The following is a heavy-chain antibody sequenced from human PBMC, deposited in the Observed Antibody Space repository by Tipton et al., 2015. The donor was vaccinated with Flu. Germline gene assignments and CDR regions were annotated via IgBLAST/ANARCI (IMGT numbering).Heavy chain of an antibody. CDR2: INPSGGST. CDR3: ARDPRGGYFDL. J-gene: IGHJ2*01. V-gene: IGHV1-46*01. CDR1: GYTFTSYY. Sequence: QSGAEVKKPGASVKVSCKASGYTFTSYYMHWVRQAPGQGLEWMGIINPSGGSTSYAQKFQGRVTMTRDTSTSTVYTELSSLRSEDTAVYYCARDPRGGYFDLWGRGTLVTVSS.